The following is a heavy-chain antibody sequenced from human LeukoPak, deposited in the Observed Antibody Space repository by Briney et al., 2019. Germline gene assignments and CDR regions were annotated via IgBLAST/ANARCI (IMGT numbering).Heavy chain of an antibody. D-gene: IGHD3-3*02. CDR1: GGTFSSYA. CDR2: MNPNSGNT. CDR3: ARGHHFWSGFNWFDP. J-gene: IGHJ5*02. V-gene: IGHV1-8*02. Sequence: ASVKVSCKASGGTFSSYAINWVRQATGQGLEWMGWMNPNSGNTGYAQKFQGRVTMTRNTSISTAYMELSSLRSEDTAVYYCARGHHFWSGFNWFDPWGQGTLVTVSS.